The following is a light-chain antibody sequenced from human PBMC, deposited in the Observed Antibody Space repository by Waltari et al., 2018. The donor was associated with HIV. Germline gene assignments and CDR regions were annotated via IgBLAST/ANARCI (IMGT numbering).Light chain of an antibody. J-gene: IGLJ3*02. CDR2: DAN. V-gene: IGLV2-14*02. Sequence: QSALTQPASVSGSPGQSVTISCTGTSSNVGGYNLVSWYQQHPDKAPKLGIFDANTRPSGSPFRVSASKSGNTASLTISGIQPEDEADYYCCSYMSGSTLVFGGGTKVIV. CDR3: CSYMSGSTLV. CDR1: SSNVGGYNL.